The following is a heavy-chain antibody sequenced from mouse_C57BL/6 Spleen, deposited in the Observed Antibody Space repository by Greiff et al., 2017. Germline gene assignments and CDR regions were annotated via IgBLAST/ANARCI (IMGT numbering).Heavy chain of an antibody. CDR1: GYSITSGYY. Sequence: EVKLMESGPGLVKPSQSLSLTCSVTGYSITSGYYWNWIRQFPGNKLEWMGYISYDGSNNYNPSLKNRISITRDTSKNQFFLKLNSVTTEDTATYYCATTVVGAMDYWGQGTSVTVSS. CDR3: ATTVVGAMDY. CDR2: ISYDGSN. V-gene: IGHV3-6*01. J-gene: IGHJ4*01. D-gene: IGHD1-1*01.